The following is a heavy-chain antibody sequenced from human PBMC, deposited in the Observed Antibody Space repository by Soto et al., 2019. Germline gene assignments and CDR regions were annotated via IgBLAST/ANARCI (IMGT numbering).Heavy chain of an antibody. Sequence: QVQLVQSGAEVKKPGASVKVSCKASGYTFTSYAMHWVRQAPGQRLEWMGWINAGNGNTKYSQKLQGRVTITRDTSASTAYMELSSLRSEDTAVYYCARGSKTMVRGVIMKLDYWGQGTLVTVSS. J-gene: IGHJ4*02. CDR1: GYTFTSYA. CDR3: ARGSKTMVRGVIMKLDY. CDR2: INAGNGNT. D-gene: IGHD3-10*01. V-gene: IGHV1-3*01.